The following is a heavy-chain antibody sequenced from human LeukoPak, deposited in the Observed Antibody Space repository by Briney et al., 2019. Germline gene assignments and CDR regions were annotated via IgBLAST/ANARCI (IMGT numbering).Heavy chain of an antibody. Sequence: ASVKVSCKASGYTFTSYDINWVRQATGQGLEWVGWMNPNGGNTGYAQKFQGRVTMTRNTSISTAYMELSSLRSEDTAVYYCARVTQYYYGSGSGYYMDVWGKGTTVTISS. D-gene: IGHD3-10*01. CDR1: GYTFTSYD. CDR2: MNPNGGNT. J-gene: IGHJ6*03. V-gene: IGHV1-8*01. CDR3: ARVTQYYYGSGSGYYMDV.